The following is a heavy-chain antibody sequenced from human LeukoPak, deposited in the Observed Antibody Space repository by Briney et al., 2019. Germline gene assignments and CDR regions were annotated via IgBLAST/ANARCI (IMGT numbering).Heavy chain of an antibody. Sequence: GGSLRLSCAASRFTFSDYYMSWIRQAPGKGLEWVSYIISSSSYTNYADSVKGRFTISRDNAKNSLYLQMNSLRAEDTAVYYCARARYSYGLYYFDYWCQGTLVTVSS. J-gene: IGHJ4*02. CDR1: RFTFSDYY. CDR2: IISSSSYT. CDR3: ARARYSYGLYYFDY. D-gene: IGHD5-18*01. V-gene: IGHV3-11*05.